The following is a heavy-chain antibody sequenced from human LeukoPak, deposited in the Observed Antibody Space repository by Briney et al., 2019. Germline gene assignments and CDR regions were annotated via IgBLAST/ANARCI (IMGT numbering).Heavy chain of an antibody. Sequence: GGSLRLSCAASGFTFSSYWMSWVRQAPGKGLEWVANIKQDGSEKYYVDSVKGRFTISRDNAKNSLYLQMNSLRAEDTAVRYCARDLRGSSSWSYFDYWGQGTLVTVSS. J-gene: IGHJ4*02. V-gene: IGHV3-7*01. CDR2: IKQDGSEK. D-gene: IGHD6-13*01. CDR1: GFTFSSYW. CDR3: ARDLRGSSSWSYFDY.